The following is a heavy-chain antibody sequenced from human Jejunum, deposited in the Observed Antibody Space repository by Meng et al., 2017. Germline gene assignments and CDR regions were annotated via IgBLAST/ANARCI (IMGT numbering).Heavy chain of an antibody. CDR3: ARGVLERYFDY. Sequence: HVHPQGAGPGLVKPSGALSLTCAVSGDFTSSSDRWTWVRQAPGRGLEWIGEVWHSGATYYNPSLESRLTISIDTSNNRFSLELSSATAADTAVYYCARGVLERYFDYWGQGALVTVSS. V-gene: IGHV4-4*02. CDR1: GDFTSSSDR. CDR2: VWHSGAT. J-gene: IGHJ4*02. D-gene: IGHD3-10*01.